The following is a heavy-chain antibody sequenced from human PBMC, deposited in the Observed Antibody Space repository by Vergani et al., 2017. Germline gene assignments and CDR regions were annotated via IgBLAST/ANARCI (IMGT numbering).Heavy chain of an antibody. CDR3: GRVADFYGLGSRLLDL. V-gene: IGHV4-34*01. Sequence: QVQLQQWGPGLLKPSETLPLTCAVYGGSLSGYYWSWIRLAPGKGLEWIGEINHSGTINYNPTLKSPFNVSIDTSRDHFSLKLRSVSAADTAVYFCGRVADFYGLGSRLLDLWGQGILVTVSS. D-gene: IGHD3-10*01. CDR1: GGSLSGYY. J-gene: IGHJ5*02. CDR2: INHSGTI.